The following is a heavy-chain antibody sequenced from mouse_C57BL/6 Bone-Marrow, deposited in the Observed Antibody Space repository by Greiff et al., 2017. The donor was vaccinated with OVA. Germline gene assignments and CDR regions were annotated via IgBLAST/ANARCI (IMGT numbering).Heavy chain of an antibody. V-gene: IGHV1-69*01. CDR2: IDPSDSYT. J-gene: IGHJ2*01. CDR1: GYTFTSYW. CDR3: ATWGLPLDD. D-gene: IGHD2-2*01. Sequence: VQLQQPGAELVMPGASVKLSCKASGYTFTSYWMHWVKQRPGQGLEWIGEIDPSDSYTNYNQKFKGKSTLTVDKSSSTAYMQLSSLTSEDSAVYYCATWGLPLDDWGQGTTLTVSS.